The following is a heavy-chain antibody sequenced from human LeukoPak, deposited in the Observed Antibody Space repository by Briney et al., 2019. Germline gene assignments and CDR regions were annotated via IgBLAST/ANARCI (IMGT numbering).Heavy chain of an antibody. J-gene: IGHJ6*03. Sequence: GGSLRLSCAASGFTFSSYGMHWVRQAPGKGLERVAFIRYDGSNKYYADSVKGRFTISRDNSKNTLYLQMNSLRAEDTAVYYCAKANEEWELLSYYYYYMDVWGKGTTVTISS. CDR2: IRYDGSNK. CDR3: AKANEEWELLSYYYYYMDV. D-gene: IGHD1-26*01. V-gene: IGHV3-30*02. CDR1: GFTFSSYG.